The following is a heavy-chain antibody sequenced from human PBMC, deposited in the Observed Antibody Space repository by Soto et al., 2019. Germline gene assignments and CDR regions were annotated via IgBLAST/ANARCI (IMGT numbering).Heavy chain of an antibody. J-gene: IGHJ4*02. CDR2: IICNSGSI. CDR1: RFTCVDYA. D-gene: IGHD3-22*01. V-gene: IGHV3-9*01. Sequence: PVGSLRHSSAASRFTCVDYAIRWVRHATGKGQEWGSGIICNSGSICYADSVKGRFTISRDNAKNSLYLQMNSLRAEDTAVYYCARGLGYYYDSSAQRKNDYWGQGTLLTVSS. CDR3: ARGLGYYYDSSAQRKNDY.